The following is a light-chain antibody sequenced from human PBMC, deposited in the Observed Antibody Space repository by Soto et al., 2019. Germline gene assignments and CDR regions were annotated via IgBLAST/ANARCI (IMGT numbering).Light chain of an antibody. J-gene: IGLJ2*01. Sequence: QSVLTQPPSVSGAPGQRVTISCTGSSSNIGAGYDVHWYQQLPGTATKLLIYGNSNRHSGVPDRFSGSKSGTSASLAITGLQAEDEADYYCQSYDSSLSGSVFGGGTKVTVL. V-gene: IGLV1-40*01. CDR2: GNS. CDR3: QSYDSSLSGSV. CDR1: SSNIGAGYD.